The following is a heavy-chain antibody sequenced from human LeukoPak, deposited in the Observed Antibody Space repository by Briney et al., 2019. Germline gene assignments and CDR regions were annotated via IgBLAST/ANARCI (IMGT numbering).Heavy chain of an antibody. CDR1: GYSFTSYW. Sequence: GESLKISCKGSGYSFTSYWIGWVRQMPGKGLEWMGIIYPGDSDAKYSPSFQGQVTISADKSISTAYLQWSSLQASDTAMYYCVTHLNYYYDSSGYGYYWGQGTLVTVSS. D-gene: IGHD3-22*01. V-gene: IGHV5-51*01. J-gene: IGHJ4*02. CDR3: VTHLNYYYDSSGYGYY. CDR2: IYPGDSDA.